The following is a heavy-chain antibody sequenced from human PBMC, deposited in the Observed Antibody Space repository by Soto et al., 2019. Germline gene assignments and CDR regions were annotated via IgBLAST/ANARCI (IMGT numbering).Heavy chain of an antibody. D-gene: IGHD3-22*01. CDR3: ARLPSGYYSDS. V-gene: IGHV4-39*01. J-gene: IGHJ4*02. CDR1: GGSITTSSDY. Sequence: QLQLQESGPGLVKPSETLSLTCTVSGGSITTSSDYWGWVRQPPGKGLEWIGTISYSGTTFYSPSLKSRVTISVDTSKNQFSLRLSSVTATDTAVYYCARLPSGYYSDSWGQGALVTVSS. CDR2: ISYSGTT.